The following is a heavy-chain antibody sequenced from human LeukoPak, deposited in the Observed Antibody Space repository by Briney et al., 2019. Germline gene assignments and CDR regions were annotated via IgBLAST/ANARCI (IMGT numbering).Heavy chain of an antibody. J-gene: IGHJ5*02. CDR1: GYTFTAFY. D-gene: IGHD3-10*01. V-gene: IGHV1-2*02. CDR2: INPNTGGT. CDR3: ARDRSRGSGQFDP. Sequence: ASVKVSCKASGYTFTAFYIHWVRQAPGQGLEWMAWINPNTGGTNYAQVFQGRVTLTRDTTISTVYMEVTRLKFDDTAIYYCARDRSRGSGQFDPWGQGTLVTVSS.